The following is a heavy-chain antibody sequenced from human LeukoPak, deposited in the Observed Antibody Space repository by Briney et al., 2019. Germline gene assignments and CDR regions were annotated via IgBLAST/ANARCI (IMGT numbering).Heavy chain of an antibody. V-gene: IGHV7-4-1*02. CDR1: GYTFTSYA. CDR2: INTNTGNP. Sequence: ASVKVSCKASGYTFTSYAMNWVRQAPGQGLEWMGWINTNTGNPTYAQGFTGRFVFSLDTSVSTAYLQISSLKAEDTAVYYCARTQDLRFLEWLAIGWEYYFDYWGQGTLVTVSS. D-gene: IGHD3-3*01. J-gene: IGHJ4*02. CDR3: ARTQDLRFLEWLAIGWEYYFDY.